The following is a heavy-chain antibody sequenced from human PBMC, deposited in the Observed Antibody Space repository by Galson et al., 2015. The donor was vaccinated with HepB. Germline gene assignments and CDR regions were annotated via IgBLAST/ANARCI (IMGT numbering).Heavy chain of an antibody. V-gene: IGHV1-69*13. Sequence: SVKVSCKASGGTFSSYAISWVRQAPGQGLEWMGGTIPIFGTANYAQKFQGRVTITADESTSTAYMELSSLRSEDTAVYYCARVGSYGLIDWYFDLWGRGTLVTVSS. CDR3: ARVGSYGLIDWYFDL. J-gene: IGHJ2*01. CDR2: TIPIFGTA. CDR1: GGTFSSYA. D-gene: IGHD5-18*01.